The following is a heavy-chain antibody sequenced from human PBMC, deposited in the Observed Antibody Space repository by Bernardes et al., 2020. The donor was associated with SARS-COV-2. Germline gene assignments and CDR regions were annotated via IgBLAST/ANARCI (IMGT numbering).Heavy chain of an antibody. V-gene: IGHV3-9*01. CDR1: GFTFDDYA. J-gene: IGHJ6*02. D-gene: IGHD3-10*01. CDR2: ISWNSGSI. Sequence: GGSLRLSCAASGFTFDDYAMHWVRQAPGKGLEWVSGISWNSGSIGYADSVKGRFTISRDNAKNSLYLQMNSLRAEDTALYYCAKDGPFGGDYGMDVWGQGTTVTVSS. CDR3: AKDGPFGGDYGMDV.